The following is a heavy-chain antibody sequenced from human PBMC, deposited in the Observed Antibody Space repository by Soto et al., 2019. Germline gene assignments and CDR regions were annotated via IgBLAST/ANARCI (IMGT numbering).Heavy chain of an antibody. D-gene: IGHD1-1*01. CDR1: GFTFSSYA. CDR2: ISGSDGST. CDR3: AKDLLGPWNY. Sequence: GSLRLSCAASGFTFSSYAMNWVRQAPGKGLEWVSGISGSDGSTYYADSVKGRFTVSRDNSKNTLYLQMNSLRAEDTAVYYCAKDLLGPWNYWGQGTLVTVSS. V-gene: IGHV3-23*01. J-gene: IGHJ4*02.